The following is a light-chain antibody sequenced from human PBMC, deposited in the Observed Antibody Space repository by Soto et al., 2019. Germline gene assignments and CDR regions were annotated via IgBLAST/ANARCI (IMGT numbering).Light chain of an antibody. V-gene: IGKV1-5*03. CDR3: QQYSTYPWT. Sequence: DIQMTQSPSTLSASVGDRVTITCRASQTISTLLAWYQQRPGKAPNLLIYKASSLESGVPSRFSGSGSGTEFTLTISSLQPDDFATYFCQQYSTYPWTFGQATKV. CDR1: QTISTL. J-gene: IGKJ1*01. CDR2: KAS.